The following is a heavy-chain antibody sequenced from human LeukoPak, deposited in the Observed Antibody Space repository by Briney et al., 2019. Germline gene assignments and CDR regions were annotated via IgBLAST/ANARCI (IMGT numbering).Heavy chain of an antibody. CDR2: MNPNSGDT. CDR3: ARSGFGSGISFDL. Sequence: ASVKVSCKASGYTFTGYYMHWVRQAPGQGLEWMGWMNPNSGDTGYPQKFQGRVTMTRDTSITTAHMELSSLRSEDTAVYYCARSGFGSGISFDLWGQGTLVTVSS. CDR1: GYTFTGYY. D-gene: IGHD3-10*01. J-gene: IGHJ5*02. V-gene: IGHV1-8*02.